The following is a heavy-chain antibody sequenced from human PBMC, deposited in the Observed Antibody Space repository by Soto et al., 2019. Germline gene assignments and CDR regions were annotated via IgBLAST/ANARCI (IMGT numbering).Heavy chain of an antibody. V-gene: IGHV4-59*08. J-gene: IGHJ6*03. Sequence: PSETLSLTCTVSGGSISSYYWSWIRQPPGKGLEWIGYIYYSGSTNYNPSLKSRVTISVDTSKNQFSLKLSSVTAADTAAYYCARTISDYYYYMDVWGKGTTVTVSS. CDR1: GGSISSYY. CDR2: IYYSGST. CDR3: ARTISDYYYYMDV.